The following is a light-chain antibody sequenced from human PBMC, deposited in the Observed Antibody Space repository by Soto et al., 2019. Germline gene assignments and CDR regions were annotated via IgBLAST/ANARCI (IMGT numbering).Light chain of an antibody. J-gene: IGKJ4*01. CDR3: QQYDSYCT. Sequence: DVQMTQSPSTLSASVGDRVTITCRASQSIRSWLAWYQQKPGKAPRLLIHKASSLESGVPSRFSGSGSGTEFTLTISSLQPDDSATYYCQQYDSYCTFGGGTKVDIK. V-gene: IGKV1-5*03. CDR1: QSIRSW. CDR2: KAS.